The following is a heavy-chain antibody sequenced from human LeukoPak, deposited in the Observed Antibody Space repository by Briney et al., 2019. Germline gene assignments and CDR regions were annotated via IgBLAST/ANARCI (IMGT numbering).Heavy chain of an antibody. J-gene: IGHJ4*02. D-gene: IGHD4-17*01. CDR1: GFTFGSYW. Sequence: PGGSLRLSCAASGFTFGSYWMSWVRQAPGKGLEWVANIKQDGSEKYYVDSVKGRFTISRDNAKNSLYLQMNSLRAEDTAVYYCARDDAVTAFDYWGQGTLVTVSS. CDR2: IKQDGSEK. CDR3: ARDDAVTAFDY. V-gene: IGHV3-7*01.